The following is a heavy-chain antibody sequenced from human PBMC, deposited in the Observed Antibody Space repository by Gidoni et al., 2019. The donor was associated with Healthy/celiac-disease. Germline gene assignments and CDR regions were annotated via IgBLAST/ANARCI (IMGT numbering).Heavy chain of an antibody. CDR2: ISYDGRNK. V-gene: IGHV3-30*04. D-gene: IGHD4-17*01. J-gene: IGHJ4*02. Sequence: QVQLVESGGGVVQPGRSLRLSCAASRFAFSSSTIHWVRLAPGKGLEWVAVISYDGRNKYYADSVKGRFTISRDNFKNTLYLQMNSLRAEDTAVYYCAREMTTVTRKYSYFDYWGQGTLVTVSS. CDR3: AREMTTVTRKYSYFDY. CDR1: RFAFSSST.